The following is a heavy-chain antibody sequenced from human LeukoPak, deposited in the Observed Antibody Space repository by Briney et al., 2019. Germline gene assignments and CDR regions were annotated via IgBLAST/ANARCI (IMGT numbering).Heavy chain of an antibody. D-gene: IGHD2-15*01. CDR1: GYSFTSYW. CDR3: ARLGVVVAAFDY. V-gene: IGHV5-10-1*01. Sequence: GESLKISCKGSGYSFTSYWISWVRQMPGKGLEWMGRIVPSDSYTNYSPSFQGHVTISADKSISTAYLQWSSLKASDTAMYYCARLGVVVAAFDYWGQGTLVTVSS. CDR2: IVPSDSYT. J-gene: IGHJ4*02.